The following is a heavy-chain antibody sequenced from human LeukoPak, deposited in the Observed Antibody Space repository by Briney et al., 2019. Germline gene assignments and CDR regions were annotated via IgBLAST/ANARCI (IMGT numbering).Heavy chain of an antibody. CDR1: GFSLSSYA. CDR3: AKGPDYDFWSGYSYYFDY. V-gene: IGHV3-23*01. CDR2: ISSTDAGT. J-gene: IGHJ4*02. Sequence: GGSLRLSCAASGFSLSSYAMSWVRQAPGKGLEWVSAISSTDAGTYHADSVKGRFTISRDNSKNTLYLQMNSLRAEDTAVYYCAKGPDYDFWSGYSYYFDYWGQGTLVTVSS. D-gene: IGHD3-3*01.